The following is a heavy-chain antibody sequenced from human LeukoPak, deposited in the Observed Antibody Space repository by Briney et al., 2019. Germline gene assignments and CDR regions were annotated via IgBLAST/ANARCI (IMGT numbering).Heavy chain of an antibody. CDR3: AGSGWQVYLDY. J-gene: IGHJ4*02. CDR1: GFTFTTFW. Sequence: GGSLRLSCAASGFTFTTFWMSWVRQAPGKGLEWVANIKQDGSERYYVDSAKGRFTISRDNAKNSLYLQMNSLRAEDTGAYYCAGSGWQVYLDYWGQGALVTVSS. CDR2: IKQDGSER. D-gene: IGHD6-19*01. V-gene: IGHV3-7*01.